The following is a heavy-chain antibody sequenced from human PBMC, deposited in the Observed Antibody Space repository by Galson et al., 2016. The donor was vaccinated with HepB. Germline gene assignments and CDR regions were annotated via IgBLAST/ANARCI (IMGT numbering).Heavy chain of an antibody. Sequence: SLRLSCAASGFRFGGYGMHWVRQIPGKGLEWVALIAFDGNKVFYKDSVKGRFTISRDNTKNSLYLQMNSLRAEDTAVYYCARNNGYSRYWFDSWGQGTLVTVSS. CDR3: ARNNGYSRYWFDS. CDR1: GFRFGGYG. J-gene: IGHJ5*01. V-gene: IGHV3-30*03. D-gene: IGHD6-13*01. CDR2: IAFDGNKV.